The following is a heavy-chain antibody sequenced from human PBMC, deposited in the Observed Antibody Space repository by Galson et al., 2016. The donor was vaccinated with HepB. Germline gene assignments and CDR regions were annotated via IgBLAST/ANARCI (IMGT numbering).Heavy chain of an antibody. CDR1: GYTFTAYN. V-gene: IGHV1-2*02. J-gene: IGHJ4*02. D-gene: IGHD2-15*01. CDR3: ARRYCSGGGCYPDS. CDR2: VNPNSGAT. Sequence: SVKVSCKASGYTFTAYNIYWVRQAPGQGLEWMGWVNPNSGATIYAQKFQGRVTMTRDTSISTSYMELSRLRSDDTAVYYCARRYCSGGGCYPDSWGQGTLFTVSS.